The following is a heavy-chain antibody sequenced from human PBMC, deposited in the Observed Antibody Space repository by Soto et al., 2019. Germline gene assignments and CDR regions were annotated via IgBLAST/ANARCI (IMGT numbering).Heavy chain of an antibody. V-gene: IGHV4-39*01. CDR2: IYYSGST. Sequence: QLQLQESGPGLVKPSETLSLTCTVSGGSISSSSYYWGWIRQPPGKGLEWIGSIYYSGSTYYNPSLKSRVTISVDTSKNQFSLKLSSVTAADTAVYYCARHDGAGDYVSYAVPSWFDPWGQGTLVTVSS. CDR1: GGSISSSSYY. CDR3: ARHDGAGDYVSYAVPSWFDP. D-gene: IGHD4-17*01. J-gene: IGHJ5*02.